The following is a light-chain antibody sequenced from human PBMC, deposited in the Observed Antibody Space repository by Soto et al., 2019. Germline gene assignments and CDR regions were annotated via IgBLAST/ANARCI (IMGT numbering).Light chain of an antibody. Sequence: QSVLTQPPSASGTPGRRVTISCSGSSSNIGSNYVYWYQQFPGTAPKLLIYSNNQRPSGVPDRFSGSKSGTSASLAISGLRSEDEADYYCAAWDDTLRGVFGGGTQLTVL. CDR1: SSNIGSNY. V-gene: IGLV1-47*02. J-gene: IGLJ2*01. CDR2: SNN. CDR3: AAWDDTLRGV.